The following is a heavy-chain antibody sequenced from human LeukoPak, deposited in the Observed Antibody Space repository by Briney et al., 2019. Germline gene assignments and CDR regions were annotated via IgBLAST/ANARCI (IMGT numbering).Heavy chain of an antibody. CDR2: INPNSGGT. Sequence: SVKVSCKASGYTFTDYYMHWVRQAPGQGLEWMGWINPNSGGTNYAQNFQGRVTMTRDTSINTAQMELSRLRSDDTAVYYCMRDPRTTKNAFDIWGQGTMVTVSS. CDR1: GYTFTDYY. V-gene: IGHV1-2*02. J-gene: IGHJ3*02. CDR3: MRDPRTTKNAFDI. D-gene: IGHD4-11*01.